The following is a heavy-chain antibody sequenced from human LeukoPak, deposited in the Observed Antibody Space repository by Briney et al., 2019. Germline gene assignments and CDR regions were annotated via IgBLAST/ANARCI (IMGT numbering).Heavy chain of an antibody. CDR3: ARGLGGDQGYFDL. J-gene: IGHJ2*01. V-gene: IGHV3-9*01. CDR2: ISWNSGSL. CDR1: GLIFDDYA. D-gene: IGHD3-10*01. Sequence: PGGSLRLSGAASGLIFDDYAMHWVRQAPGKGLEWVSGISWNSGSLAYADSVKGRFTISRDNAKNSLYLQMNSLRTEDTALYYCARGLGGDQGYFDLWGRGTLATVSS.